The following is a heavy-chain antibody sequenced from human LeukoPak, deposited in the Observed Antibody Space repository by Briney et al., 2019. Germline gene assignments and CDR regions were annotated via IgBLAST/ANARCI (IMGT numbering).Heavy chain of an antibody. J-gene: IGHJ4*02. CDR3: AKDLIMPEYPVNY. CDR2: ISGSGGTT. V-gene: IGHV3-23*01. D-gene: IGHD3-10*01. Sequence: GGSLRLSCAASGFTFNSYVMTWVRQAPGKGLEGVSAISGSGGTTYYADSVKGRFTISRDKSKNTLYLQMNSLRAEDTAVYYCAKDLIMPEYPVNYWGQGTLVTVSS. CDR1: GFTFNSYV.